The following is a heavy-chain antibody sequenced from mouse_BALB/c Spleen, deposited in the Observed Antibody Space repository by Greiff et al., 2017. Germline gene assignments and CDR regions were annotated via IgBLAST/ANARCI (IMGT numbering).Heavy chain of an antibody. Sequence: QVQLQQSGPELVKPGASVRISCKASGYTFTSYYIHWVKQTPVHGLEWIGAIDPETGDTAYNQKFKGKATLTADKSSSTAYMELRSLTSEDSAVYSWTGSYRAYWGQGTLVTVSA. CDR2: IDPETGDT. CDR1: GYTFTSYY. CDR3: TGSYRAY. D-gene: IGHD1-1*01. V-gene: IGHV1-15*01. J-gene: IGHJ3*01.